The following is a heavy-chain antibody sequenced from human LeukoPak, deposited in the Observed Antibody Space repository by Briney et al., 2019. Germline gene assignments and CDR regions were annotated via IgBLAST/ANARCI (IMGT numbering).Heavy chain of an antibody. CDR3: AREPGYCSSTSCYARTYYFDY. CDR2: IYYSGST. J-gene: IGHJ4*02. Sequence: PSETLSVTCTVSGGSVSSSSYYCSWIRQPPGKGLEWVGYIYYSGSTNYNPSLKSRVTISVDTSKNQLSLKLSSVTAADTAVYYCAREPGYCSSTSCYARTYYFDYWGQGTLVTVSS. CDR1: GGSVSSSSYY. D-gene: IGHD2-2*01. V-gene: IGHV4-61*01.